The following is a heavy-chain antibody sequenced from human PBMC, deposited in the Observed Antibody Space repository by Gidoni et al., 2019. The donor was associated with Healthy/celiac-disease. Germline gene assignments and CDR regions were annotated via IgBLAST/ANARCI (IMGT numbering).Heavy chain of an antibody. CDR2: ISGSGGST. Sequence: DVQLLESGVGLVQPGVSLRLSCATSLVSFSSYAMSWVRRAPGKGLEGVSAISGSGGSTYYADSVKGRFTSSRDNSKNTMYLQMKSLRDEDTAVYYCAKDVDCYPDAFDIWGQGTMVTVSS. CDR1: LVSFSSYA. D-gene: IGHD2-21*01. V-gene: IGHV3-23*01. CDR3: AKDVDCYPDAFDI. J-gene: IGHJ3*02.